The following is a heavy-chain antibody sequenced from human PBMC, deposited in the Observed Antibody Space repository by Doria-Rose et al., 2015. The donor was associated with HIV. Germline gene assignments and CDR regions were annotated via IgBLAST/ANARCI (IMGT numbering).Heavy chain of an antibody. Sequence: QITLKESGPVLVKPTETLTLTCTVSGVSLSSPGMGVSWIRQPPGKALEWLANIFSDDERSYKTSLKSRLTISRVTSKSHVVLTMTDMDPVDTATYYCARIKSSRWYHKYYFDFWGQGTLVIVSA. V-gene: IGHV2-26*01. D-gene: IGHD6-13*01. CDR1: GVSLSSPGMG. J-gene: IGHJ4*02. CDR3: ARIKSSRWYHKYYFDF. CDR2: IFSDDER.